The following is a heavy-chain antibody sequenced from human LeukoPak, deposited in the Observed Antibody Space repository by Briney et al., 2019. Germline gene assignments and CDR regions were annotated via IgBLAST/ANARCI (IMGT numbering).Heavy chain of an antibody. Sequence: GGSLRLSCAASGFTFDDYGMSWVRHAPGKGLEWVSGINWNGGSTGYADSVKGRFTISRDNAKNSLYLQMNSLRAEDTAVYYCARARLSRYSYGPAGYWGQGTLVTVSS. D-gene: IGHD5-18*01. CDR2: INWNGGST. CDR3: ARARLSRYSYGPAGY. J-gene: IGHJ4*02. CDR1: GFTFDDYG. V-gene: IGHV3-20*04.